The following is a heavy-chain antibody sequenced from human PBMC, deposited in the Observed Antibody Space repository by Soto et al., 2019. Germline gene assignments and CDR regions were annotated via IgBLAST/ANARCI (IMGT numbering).Heavy chain of an antibody. D-gene: IGHD5-18*01. Sequence: EVQLVESGGGVVRHGGSLRLSCAASGFTFDVYGMSWVRQAPGKGLEWVSGINWNGGSTGYADSVKGRFAISRDNAKNALYLQINSRRAEDTALNYCARAPGYNYGTQFDDFGQGTLVPDSS. CDR2: INWNGGST. CDR3: ARAPGYNYGTQFDD. J-gene: IGHJ4*02. V-gene: IGHV3-20*04. CDR1: GFTFDVYG.